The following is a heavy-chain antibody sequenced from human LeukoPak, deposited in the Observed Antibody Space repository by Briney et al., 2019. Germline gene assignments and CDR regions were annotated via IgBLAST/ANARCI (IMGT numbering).Heavy chain of an antibody. J-gene: IGHJ4*02. V-gene: IGHV3-30-3*01. CDR3: ARSGAVAGLDY. Sequence: GGSLRLSCAASGFTFSSYAMHWVRQAPGKGLGWVAVISYDGSNKYYADSVKGRFTISRDNSKNTLYLQMNSLRAEDTAVYYCARSGAVAGLDYWGQGTLVTVSS. CDR2: ISYDGSNK. D-gene: IGHD6-19*01. CDR1: GFTFSSYA.